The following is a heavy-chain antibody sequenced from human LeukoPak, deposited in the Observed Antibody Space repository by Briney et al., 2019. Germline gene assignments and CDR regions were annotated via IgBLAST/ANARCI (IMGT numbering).Heavy chain of an antibody. CDR1: GFTVSSNY. D-gene: IGHD4-17*01. V-gene: IGHV3-53*01. CDR3: AGRCIYDDYGRLDAFDV. CDR2: IYSGGST. Sequence: PGGSLRLSCAASGFTVSSNYMSWVRQAPGKGLEWVSVIYSGGSTYYADSVKGRFTISRDNSKNTLYLQMNSLRAEDTAVYYCAGRCIYDDYGRLDAFDVWGQGTMVTVSS. J-gene: IGHJ3*01.